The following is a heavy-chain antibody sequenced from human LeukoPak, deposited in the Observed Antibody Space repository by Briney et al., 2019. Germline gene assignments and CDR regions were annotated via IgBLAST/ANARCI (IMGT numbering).Heavy chain of an antibody. Sequence: SQTLSLTCTVSGGSISSSSYYWSWIRQPAWKGLEWIWRIYTSGSTNYNPSLKSRVTISVDTSKNQFSLQLSSVTAADTAVYYCARSLSSGYYYFDYWGQGTLVTVSS. CDR2: IYTSGST. V-gene: IGHV4-61*02. CDR1: GGSISSSSYY. D-gene: IGHD3-22*01. J-gene: IGHJ4*02. CDR3: ARSLSSGYYYFDY.